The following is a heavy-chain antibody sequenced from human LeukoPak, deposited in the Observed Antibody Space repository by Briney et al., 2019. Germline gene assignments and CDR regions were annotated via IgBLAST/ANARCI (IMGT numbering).Heavy chain of an antibody. CDR1: GFSFSNYA. J-gene: IGHJ4*02. D-gene: IGHD6-19*01. CDR3: AKVRAPSGWFNSDY. CDR2: ISSGDDIT. Sequence: GGSLRLSRAASGFSFSNYAMTWVRQAPGKGLEWVSTISSGDDITYYADSVKGRFTISRDNSKNTLYLQMNSLRVEDTATYYCAKVRAPSGWFNSDYWGQGTLVTVSS. V-gene: IGHV3-23*01.